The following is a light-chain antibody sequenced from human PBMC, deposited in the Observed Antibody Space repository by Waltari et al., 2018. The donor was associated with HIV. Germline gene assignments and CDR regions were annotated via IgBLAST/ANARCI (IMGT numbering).Light chain of an antibody. J-gene: IGKJ3*01. V-gene: IGKV1-33*01. CDR3: QQYDNLPGS. Sequence: DIKMTQSPSSLSASVGDRVTITCQASQDISNYLNWYQQKPGKAPKLLIYDASNLETGVTSRFSGSGSGTDFTFTISSLQPEDIATYYCQQYDNLPGSFGPGTKVDIK. CDR2: DAS. CDR1: QDISNY.